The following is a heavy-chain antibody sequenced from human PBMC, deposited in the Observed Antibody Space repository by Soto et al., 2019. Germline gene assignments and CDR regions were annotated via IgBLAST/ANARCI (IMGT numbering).Heavy chain of an antibody. CDR1: GFTFSNAW. CDR2: IKSKTDGGTT. V-gene: IGHV3-15*01. Sequence: GGSLRLSCAASGFTFSNAWMSWVRQAPGKGLEWVGRIKSKTDGGTTDYAAPVKGRFTISRDDSKNTLYLQMNSLKTEDTAVYYYTIRYCSSTSCEYWGQGTLVTVSS. D-gene: IGHD2-2*01. CDR3: TIRYCSSTSCEY. J-gene: IGHJ4*02.